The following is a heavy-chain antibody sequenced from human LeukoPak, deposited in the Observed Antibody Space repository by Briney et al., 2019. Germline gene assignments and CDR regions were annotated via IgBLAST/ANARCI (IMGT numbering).Heavy chain of an antibody. CDR2: IYYSGST. CDR1: GGSISSSNW. D-gene: IGHD3-22*01. V-gene: IGHV4-4*02. CDR3: ARGADSSVYFDY. Sequence: SGTLSLTCAVSGGSISSSNWWCWVRQPPGKGLEWIGEIYYSGSTNYNPSLKSRVTISLDKSKNQFSLKLSSVTAADTAVYYCARGADSSVYFDYWGQGTLVTVSS. J-gene: IGHJ4*02.